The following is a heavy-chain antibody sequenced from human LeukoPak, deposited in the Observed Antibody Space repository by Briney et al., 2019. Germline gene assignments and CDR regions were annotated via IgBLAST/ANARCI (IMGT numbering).Heavy chain of an antibody. V-gene: IGHV3-21*01. D-gene: IGHD3-16*01. J-gene: IGHJ4*02. CDR2: ISSSSSYI. CDR1: GFTFSSYR. Sequence: GGSLRLSCAASGFTFSSYRMNWVRQAPGKGLEWVSSISSSSSYIYYADSVKGRFTISRDNAKNSLYLQMNSLRAEDTAVYYCARDSPRSWGAFDYWGQGTLVTVSS. CDR3: ARDSPRSWGAFDY.